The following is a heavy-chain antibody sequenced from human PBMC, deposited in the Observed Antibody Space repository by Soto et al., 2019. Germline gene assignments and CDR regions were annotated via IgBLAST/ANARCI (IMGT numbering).Heavy chain of an antibody. Sequence: PVGSLRLSGVASGFDFRSYEMNWVRQAPGKGLEWVSNIRANDESIYYADSVKGRVSVSRDNAKNSLLLEMNSLRVDDTAVYYCARETLRDAIDIWGQGTMVTVSS. CDR3: ARETLRDAIDI. CDR1: GFDFRSYE. J-gene: IGHJ3*02. V-gene: IGHV3-48*03. CDR2: IRANDESI.